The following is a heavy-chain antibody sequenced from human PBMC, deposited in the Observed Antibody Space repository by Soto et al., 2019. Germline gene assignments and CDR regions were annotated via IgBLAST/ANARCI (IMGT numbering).Heavy chain of an antibody. Sequence: PSETLSLTCTVSGGSISSGGYYWSWIRQHPGKGLEWIGYIYYSGSTYYNPSLKSRVTISVDTSKNQFSLKLSSVTAADTAVYYCARVFKDYDYIWGSYRYPDYWGQGTLVTVSS. CDR3: ARVFKDYDYIWGSYRYPDY. CDR1: GGSISSGGYY. D-gene: IGHD3-16*02. V-gene: IGHV4-31*03. J-gene: IGHJ4*02. CDR2: IYYSGST.